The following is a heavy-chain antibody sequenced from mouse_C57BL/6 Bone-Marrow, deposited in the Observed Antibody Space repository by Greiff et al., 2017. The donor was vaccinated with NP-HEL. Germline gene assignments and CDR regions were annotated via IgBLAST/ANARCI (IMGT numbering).Heavy chain of an antibody. V-gene: IGHV7-3*01. Sequence: DVMLVESGGGLVQPGGSLSLSCAASGFTFTDYYMSWVRQPPGKALEWLGFIRNKANGYTTEYSASVTGRFTISRDNSQSILYLQMNALRAEDSATYYCARYRGQLRLRGYFDYWGQGTTLTVSS. CDR1: GFTFTDYY. CDR3: ARYRGQLRLRGYFDY. CDR2: IRNKANGYTT. D-gene: IGHD3-2*02. J-gene: IGHJ2*01.